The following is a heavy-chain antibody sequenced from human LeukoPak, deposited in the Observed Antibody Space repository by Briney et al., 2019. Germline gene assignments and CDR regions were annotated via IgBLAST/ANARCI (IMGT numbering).Heavy chain of an antibody. J-gene: IGHJ4*01. CDR2: IYDSGST. CDR3: ARGEMATISIDY. D-gene: IGHD5-24*01. Sequence: PSETLSLTCTVSGGSIRSSYYYWGWIRQPPGKGLEWIGSIYDSGSTYYNPSLKSRVTISVDTSKNQFSLKLSSVTAADTAVYYCARGEMATISIDYWGQEPWSPSPQ. V-gene: IGHV4-39*07. CDR1: GGSIRSSYYY.